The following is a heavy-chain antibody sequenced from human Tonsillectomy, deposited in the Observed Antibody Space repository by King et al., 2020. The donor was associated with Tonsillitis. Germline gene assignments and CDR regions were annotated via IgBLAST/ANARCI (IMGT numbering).Heavy chain of an antibody. J-gene: IGHJ4*02. CDR3: VNGRLLWFGD. CDR1: GFTFSSYA. Sequence: VQLVESGGGLVQPGGSLRLSCSASGFTFSSYAMYWVRQAPGKGLEYVSAITSNGGSTYYADSVKGRFTISRDNSKNTLHLQMSSRRAEDTAVYYCVNGRLLWFGDRGQGTLVTVSS. V-gene: IGHV3-64D*06. D-gene: IGHD3-10*01. CDR2: ITSNGGST.